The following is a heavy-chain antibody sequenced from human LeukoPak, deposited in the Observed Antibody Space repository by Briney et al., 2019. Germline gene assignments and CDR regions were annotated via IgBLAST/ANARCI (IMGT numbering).Heavy chain of an antibody. V-gene: IGHV4-34*01. CDR1: GGSFSGYY. Sequence: SETLSLTCAVFGGSFSGYYWNWIRQPPGKGLEWIGQINPSRNTNYNPSLKSRVTVSVDTSKKQFSLKLSSVTAADTAVYYCARRYDFWSGYPPPLDYWGQGTLVTVSS. J-gene: IGHJ4*02. CDR2: INPSRNT. D-gene: IGHD3-3*01. CDR3: ARRYDFWSGYPPPLDY.